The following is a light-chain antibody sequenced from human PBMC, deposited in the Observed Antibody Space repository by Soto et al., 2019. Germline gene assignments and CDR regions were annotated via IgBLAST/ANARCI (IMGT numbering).Light chain of an antibody. CDR3: SSYASNATLL. CDR2: DVS. Sequence: QSALTQPASVSRSPGQSIPISCTGTSSDIGDYTYVSWYQQHPGKAPKLLILDVSDRPSGVSVRFSGSKSGNTASLTISGLQAEDEADYYCSSYASNATLLFGGGTKVTVL. V-gene: IGLV2-14*03. CDR1: SSDIGDYTY. J-gene: IGLJ2*01.